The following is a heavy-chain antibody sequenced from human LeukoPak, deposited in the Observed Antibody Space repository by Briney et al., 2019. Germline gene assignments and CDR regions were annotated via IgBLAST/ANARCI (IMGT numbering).Heavy chain of an antibody. Sequence: GGSLRLSCAASGFTFSGYWMNWVRQAPGKGLEWVANIKQDGSEKYYVDSVKGRFTISRDNAKNSLYLQMDSLRAEDTAVYYCASGYDSSGYYYAIDYWGQGTLVTVSS. V-gene: IGHV3-7*03. CDR1: GFTFSGYW. D-gene: IGHD3-22*01. J-gene: IGHJ4*02. CDR3: ASGYDSSGYYYAIDY. CDR2: IKQDGSEK.